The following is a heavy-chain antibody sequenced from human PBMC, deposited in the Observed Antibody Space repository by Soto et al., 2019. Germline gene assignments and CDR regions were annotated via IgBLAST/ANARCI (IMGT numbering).Heavy chain of an antibody. J-gene: IGHJ6*03. Sequence: QVQLVESGGGVVQPGRSLRLSCAASGFTFSSYGMHWVRQAPGKGLEWVAVIWYDGSNKYYADSVKGRFTISRDNSKNTLYLQMNSRRAEDTAVYYCARGGGRGRNGSGSPKGSYYYYYMDVWGKGTTVTVSS. CDR2: IWYDGSNK. CDR1: GFTFSSYG. D-gene: IGHD3-10*01. V-gene: IGHV3-33*01. CDR3: ARGGGRGRNGSGSPKGSYYYYYMDV.